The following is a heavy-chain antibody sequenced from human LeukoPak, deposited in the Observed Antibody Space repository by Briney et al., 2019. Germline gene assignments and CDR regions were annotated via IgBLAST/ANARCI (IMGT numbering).Heavy chain of an antibody. J-gene: IGHJ4*02. D-gene: IGHD2-2*01. CDR2: IYYSGST. CDR3: ARVKGYCSSTSCYAGSY. Sequence: SETLSLTCTVSGGYISSRSYYGGCIRQPPGRGLEWIGSIYYSGSTYYNPPLKSRVTISVDTSKNQFSLKLSSVTAADTAVYYCARVKGYCSSTSCYAGSYWGQGTLVTVSS. CDR1: GGYISSRSYY. V-gene: IGHV4-39*07.